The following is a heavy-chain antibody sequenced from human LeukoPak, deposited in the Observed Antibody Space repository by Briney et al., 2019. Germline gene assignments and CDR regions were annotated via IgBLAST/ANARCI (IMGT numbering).Heavy chain of an antibody. J-gene: IGHJ3*02. CDR2: VKEDGTAK. CDR3: TRDSGYNAFDI. CDR1: GFTFSSSW. Sequence: GGSLRLSCAASGFTFSSSWMAWVRQAPGKGLEWVGNVKEDGTAKNYVVSVRGRFTISRDNAKNSLYLQMNSLRGEDTAVYYCTRDSGYNAFDIWGQGTMVTVSS. D-gene: IGHD5-12*01. V-gene: IGHV3-7*01.